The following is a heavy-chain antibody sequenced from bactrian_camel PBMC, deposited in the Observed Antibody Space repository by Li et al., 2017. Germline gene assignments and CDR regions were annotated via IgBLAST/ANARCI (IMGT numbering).Heavy chain of an antibody. J-gene: IGHJ4*01. D-gene: IGHD2*01. Sequence: HVQLVESGGGSVQAGGSLRLSCATSGFTFSSYYMSWVRQAPGKGLERVSSIHSDGSSTYYTDSVKGRFTISRDNAKNTLYLQMFSGKIEDTAVYYCATAGNYHWGQGTQVTVS. CDR2: IHSDGSST. V-gene: IGHV3-2*01. CDR1: GFTFSSYY. CDR3: ATAGNYH.